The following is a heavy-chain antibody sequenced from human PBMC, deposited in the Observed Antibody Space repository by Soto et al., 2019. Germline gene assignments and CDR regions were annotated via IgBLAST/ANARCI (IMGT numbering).Heavy chain of an antibody. CDR1: GLTFRSYW. J-gene: IGHJ4*02. CDR3: VRDIKLWRLDY. CDR2: INTDGSVA. Sequence: EVQLVESGGGLVQPGESLRLSCAASGLTFRSYWMHWVRQAPGKGLVWVSRINTDGSVAIYVDSVKGRFTISRDNAKNNLYLHMNRLRAEDTAVYYCVRDIKLWRLDYGGQGTLVTVSS. D-gene: IGHD2-21*01. V-gene: IGHV3-74*01.